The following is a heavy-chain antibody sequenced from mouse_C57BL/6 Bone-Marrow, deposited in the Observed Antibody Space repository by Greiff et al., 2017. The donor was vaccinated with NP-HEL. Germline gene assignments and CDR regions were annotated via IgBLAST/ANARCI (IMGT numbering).Heavy chain of an antibody. J-gene: IGHJ3*01. Sequence: VKLMESGTELVKPGASVKLSCKASGYTFTSYWMHWVKQRPGQGLEWIGNINPSNGGTNYNEKFKSKATLTVDKSSSTAYMQLSSLTSEDSAVYYCARGYGSNLPVGPFAYWGQGTLVTVSA. CDR3: ARGYGSNLPVGPFAY. CDR2: INPSNGGT. CDR1: GYTFTSYW. V-gene: IGHV1-53*01. D-gene: IGHD1-1*01.